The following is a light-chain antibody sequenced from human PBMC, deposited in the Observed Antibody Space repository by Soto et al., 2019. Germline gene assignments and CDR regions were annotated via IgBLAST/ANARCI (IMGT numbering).Light chain of an antibody. V-gene: IGLV2-14*03. CDR2: EVN. J-gene: IGLJ3*02. CDR3: SSFTSSHTWV. CDR1: SSDIGGYNY. Sequence: QSALTQPASVSGSPGLSITISCTGTSSDIGGYNYVSWYQQHPGKAPKLMICEVNNRPSGVSNRFSGSKSGNTASLTISGLQAEDEADYYCSSFTSSHTWVFGGGTKVTVL.